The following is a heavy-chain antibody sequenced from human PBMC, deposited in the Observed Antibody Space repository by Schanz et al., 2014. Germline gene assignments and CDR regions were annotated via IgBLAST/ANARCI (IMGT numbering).Heavy chain of an antibody. CDR2: IYSGGST. CDR3: ARSPRMDV. Sequence: EVQLVESGGGLIQPGGSLRLSCAASGFTVSSNYMSWVRQAPGKGLEWVAVIYSGGSTFYTDSVKGRFTISRDNSKNTLYLQTNSLKTEDTAVYYCARSPRMDVWGQGTMVTVS. CDR1: GFTVSSNY. J-gene: IGHJ6*02. V-gene: IGHV3-53*01.